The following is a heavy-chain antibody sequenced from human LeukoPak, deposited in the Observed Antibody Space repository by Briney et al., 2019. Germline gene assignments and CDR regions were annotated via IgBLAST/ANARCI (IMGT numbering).Heavy chain of an antibody. J-gene: IGHJ4*02. CDR2: ISGSASGGT. CDR1: GFPFSTND. Sequence: PGGSLRLSCAASGFPFSTNDMSWVRQAPGKGLEWVSAISGSASGGTTYEDSVMGRFTISRDNSKGTLYLQMNSLRAEDTAVYYCAKVKTHWYFDNWGRGTLVTVSS. V-gene: IGHV3-23*01. CDR3: AKVKTHWYFDN. D-gene: IGHD1-1*01.